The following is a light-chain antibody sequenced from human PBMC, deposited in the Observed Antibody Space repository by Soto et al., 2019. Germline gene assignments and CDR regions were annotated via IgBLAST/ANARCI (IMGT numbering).Light chain of an antibody. CDR3: CSYAGTYNFYV. J-gene: IGLJ1*01. V-gene: IGLV2-11*01. CDR1: SSDVGGYNY. Sequence: QSALTQPRSVSGSPGQSVTISCTGTSSDVGGYNYVSWHQQHSGKAPKLMIYDINKRSAGVPDRFSGCKSGNTATLTISGLQAEDEADYYCCSYAGTYNFYVFGSGTKLTVL. CDR2: DIN.